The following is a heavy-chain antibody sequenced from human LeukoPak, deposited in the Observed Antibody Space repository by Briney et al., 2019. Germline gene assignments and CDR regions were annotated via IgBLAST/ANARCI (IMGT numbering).Heavy chain of an antibody. Sequence: GGSLRLSCAASGFTFSSYSMNWVRQAPGKGLEWVSSISSSSSYIYYADSVKGRFTISRDNAKNSLYLQMHSLRAEDTAVYYCARSPSPNYDFWSGHNWFDPWGQGTLVTVSS. D-gene: IGHD3-3*01. CDR2: ISSSSSYI. J-gene: IGHJ5*02. V-gene: IGHV3-21*01. CDR3: ARSPSPNYDFWSGHNWFDP. CDR1: GFTFSSYS.